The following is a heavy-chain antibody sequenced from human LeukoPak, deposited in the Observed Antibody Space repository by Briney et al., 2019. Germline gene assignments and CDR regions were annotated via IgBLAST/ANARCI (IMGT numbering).Heavy chain of an antibody. D-gene: IGHD3-22*01. CDR3: ARQRGYHYDSTTNRFSDL. CDR2: IYYSGIT. J-gene: IGHJ5*02. CDR1: GGSISSSSYY. Sequence: SETLSLTCTVSGGSISSSSYYWGWIRQPPGKGLEWIGRIYYSGITYYNPSLKSRVTISVDTSKNQFSLKLSSVTAADTAVYFCARQRGYHYDSTTNRFSDLWGQGTRVTVSS. V-gene: IGHV4-39*01.